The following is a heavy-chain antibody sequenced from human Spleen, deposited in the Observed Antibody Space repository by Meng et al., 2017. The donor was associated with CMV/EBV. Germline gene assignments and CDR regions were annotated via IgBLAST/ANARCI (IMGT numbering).Heavy chain of an antibody. D-gene: IGHD2-15*01. Sequence: VELVGSGGGVAQPGRSLRLSCAASGFTVSSNYMSWVRQAPGKGLEWVSVIYSGGSTYYADSVKGRFTISRDNSKNTLYLQMNSLRAEDTAVYYCARDFGWSNGFWWGQGTLVTVSS. CDR1: GFTVSSNY. CDR3: ARDFGWSNGFW. V-gene: IGHV3-66*01. CDR2: IYSGGST. J-gene: IGHJ4*02.